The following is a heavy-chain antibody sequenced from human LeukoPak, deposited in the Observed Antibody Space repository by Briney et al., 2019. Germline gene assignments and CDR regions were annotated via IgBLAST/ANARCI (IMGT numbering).Heavy chain of an antibody. Sequence: SETLSLTCAVYGGSFSGYYWSWIRQPPGKGLEWIGEINHSGSTNYNPSLKSRVTISVDTSKNQFSLKLSSVTAAGTAVYYCASGLAYYGSGSYYNRHYYFDYWGQGPLATVSS. V-gene: IGHV4-34*01. CDR2: INHSGST. CDR1: GGSFSGYY. CDR3: ASGLAYYGSGSYYNRHYYFDY. J-gene: IGHJ4*02. D-gene: IGHD3-10*01.